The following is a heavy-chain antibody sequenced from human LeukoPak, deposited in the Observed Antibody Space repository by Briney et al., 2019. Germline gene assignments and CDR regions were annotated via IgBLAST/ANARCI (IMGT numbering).Heavy chain of an antibody. Sequence: ASVKVSCKASGYTFTDYYMHWVRQAPGQGLEWMGWINPNSGGTDYAQKLQGRVTMTTDTSTSTAYMELRSLRSDDTAVYYCAREGDQYSYGLCYWGQGTLVTVSS. CDR1: GYTFTDYY. CDR3: AREGDQYSYGLCY. CDR2: INPNSGGT. D-gene: IGHD5-18*01. V-gene: IGHV1-2*02. J-gene: IGHJ4*02.